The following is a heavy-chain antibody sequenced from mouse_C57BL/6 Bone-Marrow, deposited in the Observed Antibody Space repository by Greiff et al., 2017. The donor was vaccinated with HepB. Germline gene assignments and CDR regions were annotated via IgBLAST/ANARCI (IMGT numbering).Heavy chain of an antibody. CDR2: INPSNGGT. CDR1: GYTFTSYW. D-gene: IGHD1-1*01. V-gene: IGHV1-53*01. CDR3: ARWRTTVVAPLDY. J-gene: IGHJ2*01. Sequence: QVQLQQPGTELVKPGASVKLSCKASGYTFTSYWMHWVKQRPGQGLEWIGNINPSNGGTNYNEKFKSKATLTVDKSSSTAYMQLSSLTSEDSAVYDCARWRTTVVAPLDYWGQGTTLTVSS.